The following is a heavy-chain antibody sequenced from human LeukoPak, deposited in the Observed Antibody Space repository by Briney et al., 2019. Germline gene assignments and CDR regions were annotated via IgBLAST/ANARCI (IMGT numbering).Heavy chain of an antibody. CDR2: ISSSGSTI. CDR1: GFTFSDYY. V-gene: IGHV3-11*01. J-gene: IGHJ4*02. Sequence: GGSLRLSCAASGFTFSDYYMSWIRQAPGKGLEWVSYISSSGSTIYYADSVKGRFTISRDNAKNSLYLQMNSLRAEDTAVYYCARVIGNTAMPTRLDYWGQGTLVTVSS. D-gene: IGHD5-18*01. CDR3: ARVIGNTAMPTRLDY.